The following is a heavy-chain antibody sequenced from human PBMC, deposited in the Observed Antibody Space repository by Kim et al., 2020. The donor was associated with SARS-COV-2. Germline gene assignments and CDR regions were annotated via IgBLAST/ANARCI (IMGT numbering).Heavy chain of an antibody. D-gene: IGHD6-19*01. CDR3: AKTGSGWYFDY. V-gene: IGHV3-23*05. J-gene: IGHJ4*02. Sequence: YAYSAKGRFTISRDNSKNTLYLQMNSLRGEDTAVYYCAKTGSGWYFDYWGQGTLVTVSS.